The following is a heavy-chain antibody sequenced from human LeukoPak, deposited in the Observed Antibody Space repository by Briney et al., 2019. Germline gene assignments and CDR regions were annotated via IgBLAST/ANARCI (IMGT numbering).Heavy chain of an antibody. CDR1: GFTFSTYG. Sequence: PGGSLRLSCAASGFTFSTYGMHWVRQAPGKGLEWVAVIRYDGGNKNYGDSVKGRFTISRDNSKNTLYLQMNSLRAEDTALYYCSRNWGSDNWFDPWGQGTLVTVSS. CDR3: SRNWGSDNWFDP. V-gene: IGHV3-33*01. CDR2: IRYDGGNK. D-gene: IGHD7-27*01. J-gene: IGHJ5*02.